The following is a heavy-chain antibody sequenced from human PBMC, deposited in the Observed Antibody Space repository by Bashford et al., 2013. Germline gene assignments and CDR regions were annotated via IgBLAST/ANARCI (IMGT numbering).Heavy chain of an antibody. V-gene: IGHV3-23*01. Sequence: VRQAPGKGLEWVSAISGSGGSTYYADSVKGRFTISRDNSKNTLYLQMNSLRAEDTAVYYCARGSMLQAGACTTGGQGTLVTVSS. CDR2: ISGSGGST. D-gene: IGHD2/OR15-2a*01. J-gene: IGHJ4*02. CDR3: ARGSMLQAGACTT.